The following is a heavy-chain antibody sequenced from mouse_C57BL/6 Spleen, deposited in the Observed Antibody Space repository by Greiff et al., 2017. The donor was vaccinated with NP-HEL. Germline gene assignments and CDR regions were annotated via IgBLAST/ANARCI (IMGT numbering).Heavy chain of an antibody. CDR2: ISSGGSYT. D-gene: IGHD2-1*01. Sequence: EVKLVESGGDLVKPGGSLKLSCAASGFTFSSYGMSWVRQTPDKRLEWVATISSGGSYTYYPDSVKGRFTISRDNAKNTLYLQMSSLKSEDTAMYYCARHGGNLDYWGQGTTLTVSS. J-gene: IGHJ2*01. CDR1: GFTFSSYG. V-gene: IGHV5-6*01. CDR3: ARHGGNLDY.